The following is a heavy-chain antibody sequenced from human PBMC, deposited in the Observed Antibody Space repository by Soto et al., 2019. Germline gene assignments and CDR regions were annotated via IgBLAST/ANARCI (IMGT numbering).Heavy chain of an antibody. V-gene: IGHV3-30-3*01. Sequence: QVQLVESGGGVVQPGRSLRLSCAASGFTFSSYAMHWVRQVPGKGLEWVAVISYDGSNKYYADSVKGRFTISRDNSKNTLYLQMNSLRAEDTAVYYCARYQVAEWDPAAAGSFDYWGQGTLVTVSS. J-gene: IGHJ4*02. CDR2: ISYDGSNK. CDR1: GFTFSSYA. CDR3: ARYQVAEWDPAAAGSFDY. D-gene: IGHD6-13*01.